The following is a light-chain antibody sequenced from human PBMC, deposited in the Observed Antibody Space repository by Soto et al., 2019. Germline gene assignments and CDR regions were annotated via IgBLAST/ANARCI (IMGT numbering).Light chain of an antibody. CDR2: GAS. CDR1: QNIDIY. V-gene: IGKV1-39*01. CDR3: QPSYSAPHT. Sequence: DLRMTQSPSSLSASVRDRVTITCRASQNIDIYLNWYQQRPGKAPKLLIYGASNSQSGVPSRFTGSGSGTDFTLTIGSLQPEDFATYYCQPSYSAPHTFGQGTKLETK. J-gene: IGKJ2*01.